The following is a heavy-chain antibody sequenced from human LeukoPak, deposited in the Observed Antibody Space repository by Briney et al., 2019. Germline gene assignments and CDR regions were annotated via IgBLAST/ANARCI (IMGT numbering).Heavy chain of an antibody. J-gene: IGHJ4*02. CDR1: GGSISSSSYY. Sequence: SETLSLTCTVSGGSISSSSYYWGWIRQPPGKGLEWIGSIYYSGDTYYTPSLKSRVTISLDTSNNQFSLKLSSVTAADTAVYYCAREDYGSGSYRTYWGQGTLVTVSS. D-gene: IGHD3-10*01. CDR3: AREDYGSGSYRTY. CDR2: IYYSGDT. V-gene: IGHV4-39*07.